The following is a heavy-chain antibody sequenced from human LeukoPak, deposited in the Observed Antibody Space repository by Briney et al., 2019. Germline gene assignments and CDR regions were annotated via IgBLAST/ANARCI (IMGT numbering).Heavy chain of an antibody. J-gene: IGHJ6*04. Sequence: GGSLRLSCAGGGFTFSSYGMEWVGQAPGKGLEGGVVISYDGSNTYYAYSVQGRFTISRDNSKITLYLQMNSLRAEDTAVYYCAKEGPTALGVPAHYGMDVWGKGTTVTVSS. D-gene: IGHD2-2*01. CDR3: AKEGPTALGVPAHYGMDV. CDR1: GFTFSSYG. V-gene: IGHV3-30*18. CDR2: ISYDGSNT.